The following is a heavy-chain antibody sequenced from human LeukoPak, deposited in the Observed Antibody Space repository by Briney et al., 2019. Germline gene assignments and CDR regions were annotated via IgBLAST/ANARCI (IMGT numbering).Heavy chain of an antibody. V-gene: IGHV1-46*01. CDR1: GYAFTSYY. Sequence: ASVKVSRKASGYAFTSYYMHWVRQAPGQGLEWMGIINPSGCSTSYAQKFQGRVTMTRDTSTSTVYMELSSLRSEDTAVYYCARDYKVELVLHYYYYYGMDVWGQGTTVTVSS. CDR3: ARDYKVELVLHYYYYYGMDV. CDR2: INPSGCST. J-gene: IGHJ6*02. D-gene: IGHD6-6*01.